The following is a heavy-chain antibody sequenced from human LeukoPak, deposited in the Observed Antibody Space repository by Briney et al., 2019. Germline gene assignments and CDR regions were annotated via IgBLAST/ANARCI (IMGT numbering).Heavy chain of an antibody. CDR2: ISGGGETT. CDR3: ARDYADYVGYFFFDY. J-gene: IGHJ4*02. Sequence: GGSLRLSCASSRFTFSSYSMNWVRQAPAKGLEWVSSISGGGETTYYADSAKGRFTISRDNSQNTLYLQMNSLRAEDTAVYYCARDYADYVGYFFFDYWGQGTLVTVSS. V-gene: IGHV3-23*01. CDR1: RFTFSSYS. D-gene: IGHD4-17*01.